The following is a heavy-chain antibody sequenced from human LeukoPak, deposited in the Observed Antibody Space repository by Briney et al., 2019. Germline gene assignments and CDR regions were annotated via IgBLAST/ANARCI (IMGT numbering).Heavy chain of an antibody. Sequence: SEALCLTCTVSGGSISSSSYYWGWIRQPPGKGLEWIGSISYSGSTYYNPSLKSRVTISVDTSKKQFSLKLSSVTAADTAVYYCARTVITFGGVIDYYYYYYMDVWGKGTTVTISS. CDR1: GGSISSSSYY. D-gene: IGHD3-16*02. CDR3: ARTVITFGGVIDYYYYYYMDV. J-gene: IGHJ6*03. V-gene: IGHV4-39*07. CDR2: ISYSGST.